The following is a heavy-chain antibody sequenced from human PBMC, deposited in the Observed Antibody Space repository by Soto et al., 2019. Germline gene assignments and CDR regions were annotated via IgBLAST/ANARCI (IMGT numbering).Heavy chain of an antibody. V-gene: IGHV3-33*08. CDR1: GFTFSSYA. CDR3: ETLWFGFPFDY. CDR2: IWYDGSNK. J-gene: IGHJ4*02. Sequence: HPGGSLRLSCAASGFTFSSYAMSWVRQAPGKGLEWVAVIWYDGSNKYYADSVKGRFTISRDNSKNTLYLQMNSLRAEDTAVYYCETLWFGFPFDYWGQGNLVTVS. D-gene: IGHD3-10*01.